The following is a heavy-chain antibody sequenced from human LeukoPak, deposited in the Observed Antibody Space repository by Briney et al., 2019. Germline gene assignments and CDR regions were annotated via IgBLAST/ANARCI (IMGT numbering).Heavy chain of an antibody. D-gene: IGHD4-23*01. V-gene: IGHV4-59*01. Sequence: PSETLSLTCTVSGGSISSYYWSWIRQPPGKGLEWIGYIYYSGSTNYNPSLKSRVTISVDTSKNQFSLKLSSVTAADTAVYYCAGVGKNGMDVWGQGTTVTVSS. CDR1: GGSISSYY. J-gene: IGHJ6*02. CDR3: AGVGKNGMDV. CDR2: IYYSGST.